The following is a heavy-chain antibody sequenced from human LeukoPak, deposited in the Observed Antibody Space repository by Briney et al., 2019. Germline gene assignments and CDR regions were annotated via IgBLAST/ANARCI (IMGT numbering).Heavy chain of an antibody. CDR3: ARSFGDRDGYNKGSFDI. V-gene: IGHV1-2*02. Sequence: ASVKVSCKASGYTFTGYYMHWVRQAPGQGLEWMGWINPNSGGTNYAQKFQGRVTMTRDTSISTAYMELRRLRSDDTAVYYCARSFGDRDGYNKGSFDIWGQGTMVTVSS. J-gene: IGHJ3*02. D-gene: IGHD5-24*01. CDR2: INPNSGGT. CDR1: GYTFTGYY.